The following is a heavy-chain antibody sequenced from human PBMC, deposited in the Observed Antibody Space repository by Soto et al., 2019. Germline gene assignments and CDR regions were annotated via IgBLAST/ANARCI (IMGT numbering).Heavy chain of an antibody. D-gene: IGHD3-16*02. V-gene: IGHV1-69*11. CDR3: ARWPQPRYTADPYAVDG. Sequence: QVHLVQSGTEVKKPGSSVKVSCKASGGTFSSSGFSWVRQAPGQGLEWMGMIVPSLDTTNYAQKFQARVTMTADEVTSTAYMELRSLRSEDTAVYYCARWPQPRYTADPYAVDGWGQGTRVIVSS. CDR1: GGTFSSSG. J-gene: IGHJ6*02. CDR2: IVPSLDTT.